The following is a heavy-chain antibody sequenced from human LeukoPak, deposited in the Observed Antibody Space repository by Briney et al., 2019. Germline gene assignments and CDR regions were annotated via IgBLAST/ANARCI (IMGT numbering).Heavy chain of an antibody. J-gene: IGHJ4*02. Sequence: GGSLRLSCAASGFTFSSYSMNWVRQAPGKGLEWVSSISSSSSYIYYADSVKGRFTISRDNAKNSLYLQMSSLRAEDTAVYYCARDLDYYDSSGGFDYWGQGTLVTVSS. CDR2: ISSSSSYI. V-gene: IGHV3-21*01. CDR1: GFTFSSYS. CDR3: ARDLDYYDSSGGFDY. D-gene: IGHD3-22*01.